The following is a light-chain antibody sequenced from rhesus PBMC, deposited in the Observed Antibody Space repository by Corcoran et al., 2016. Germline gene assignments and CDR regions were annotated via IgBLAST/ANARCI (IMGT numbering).Light chain of an antibody. CDR3: QHGYGTPLT. V-gene: IGKV1-74*01. Sequence: DIQMTQSPSSLSASVGDRVTLTCRASENVNNYLNWYQQKPGKAPKPLIYKSSTLQSGVPSRFSGSGSGTDYTFTSSSLQPEDVATYYCQHGYGTPLTFGGGTKVELK. CDR1: ENVNNY. J-gene: IGKJ4*01. CDR2: KSS.